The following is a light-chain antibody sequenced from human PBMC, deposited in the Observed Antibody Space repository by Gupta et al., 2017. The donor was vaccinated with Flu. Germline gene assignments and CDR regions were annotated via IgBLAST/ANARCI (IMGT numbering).Light chain of an antibody. V-gene: IGLV1-51*02. Sequence: QSVLTQPPSVSAAPGQKVPISCSGGSSIFGSNFVSWYQQLPGTAPKLLIYENNKRPSGIPDRFSGSKSGTSATLDITGLQTGDEADYYCGTWDSTLSAGGIFGGGTKLTVL. J-gene: IGLJ2*01. CDR3: GTWDSTLSAGGI. CDR2: ENN. CDR1: SSIFGSNF.